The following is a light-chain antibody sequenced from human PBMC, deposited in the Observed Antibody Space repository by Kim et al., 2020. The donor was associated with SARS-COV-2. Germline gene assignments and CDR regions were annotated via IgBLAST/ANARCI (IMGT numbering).Light chain of an antibody. CDR2: GAS. CDR1: QNIGGSS. J-gene: IGKJ1*01. Sequence: EIVLTQSPGTLSLSPGERATPSCRASQNIGGSSLAWYQQRPGQAPRLLIYGASIRASAIPDRFSGSGSGTEFTLTISGLEPEDFAIFYCQQYFSSRPTFGQGTKLEI. CDR3: QQYFSSRPT. V-gene: IGKV3-20*01.